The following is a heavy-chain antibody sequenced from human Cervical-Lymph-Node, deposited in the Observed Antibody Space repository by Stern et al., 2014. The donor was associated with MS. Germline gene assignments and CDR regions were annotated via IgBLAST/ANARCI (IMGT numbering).Heavy chain of an antibody. CDR3: ARAAGSADDF. Sequence: QVQLVESGGGLVKPGGSLRLSCAASGFTFSDYYMTWIRQAPGKGLEWISYISSRDGTIFYADSVKGRFTISRDNAKKSLYLQMNSLRADDTAVYYCARAAGSADDFWGQGTLVTVSS. J-gene: IGHJ4*02. D-gene: IGHD3-10*01. CDR1: GFTFSDYY. V-gene: IGHV3-11*01. CDR2: ISSRDGTI.